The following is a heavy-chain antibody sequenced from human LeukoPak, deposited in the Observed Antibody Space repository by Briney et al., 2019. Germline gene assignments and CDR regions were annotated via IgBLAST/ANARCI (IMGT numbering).Heavy chain of an antibody. D-gene: IGHD1-26*01. Sequence: GGFLRLSCAASGFTFSSYAMSWVRQAPGKGLEWVSAISGSGGSTYYADSVKGRFTISRDNSKNTLYLQMNSLRAEDTAVYYCAKDQEWELLYHWFDPWGQGTLVTVSS. V-gene: IGHV3-23*01. J-gene: IGHJ5*02. CDR1: GFTFSSYA. CDR3: AKDQEWELLYHWFDP. CDR2: ISGSGGST.